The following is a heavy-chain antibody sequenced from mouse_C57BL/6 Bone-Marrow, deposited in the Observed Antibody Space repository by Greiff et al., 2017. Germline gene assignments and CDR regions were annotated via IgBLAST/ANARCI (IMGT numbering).Heavy chain of an antibody. Sequence: EVQLLQSGAELVRPGASVKLSCTASGFNIKDDYMHWVKQRPEQGLEWIGWIDPENGDTEYASKFQGTATISADTSSNTAYLQLSSLTSEDTAVYYCSPLYYYGSNYDYWGQGTTLTVSS. CDR1: GFNIKDDY. CDR3: SPLYYYGSNYDY. J-gene: IGHJ2*01. V-gene: IGHV14-4*01. D-gene: IGHD1-1*01. CDR2: IDPENGDT.